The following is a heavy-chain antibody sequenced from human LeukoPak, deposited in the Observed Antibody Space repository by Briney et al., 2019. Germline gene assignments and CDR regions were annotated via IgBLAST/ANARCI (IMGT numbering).Heavy chain of an antibody. D-gene: IGHD1-26*01. CDR2: ISSSGGST. Sequence: GGSLRLSCAASGFTFSSYAMNWVRQAQGKGLEWVSTISSSGGSTYNADSVKGRFTISRDNSKNTLYLQMNSLRAEDTAVYYCAKVVGANTRGYFDYWGQGTLVTVSS. J-gene: IGHJ4*02. V-gene: IGHV3-23*01. CDR3: AKVVGANTRGYFDY. CDR1: GFTFSSYA.